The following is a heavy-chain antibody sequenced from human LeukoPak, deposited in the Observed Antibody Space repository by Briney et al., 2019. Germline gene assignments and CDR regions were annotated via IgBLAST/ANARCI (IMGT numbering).Heavy chain of an antibody. V-gene: IGHV4-59*01. J-gene: IGHJ6*02. D-gene: IGHD2-2*01. CDR2: IYYSGST. CDR3: ARRGYCTTTSCYPPPYGMDV. Sequence: SETLSLTCTVSGGSISSYYWSWVRQPPGKGLEWIGYIYYSGSTSYNPSLKSRVTMSVDTSKNQFSLKLSSVTAADTAMYYCARRGYCTTTSCYPPPYGMDVWGQGITVTVSS. CDR1: GGSISSYY.